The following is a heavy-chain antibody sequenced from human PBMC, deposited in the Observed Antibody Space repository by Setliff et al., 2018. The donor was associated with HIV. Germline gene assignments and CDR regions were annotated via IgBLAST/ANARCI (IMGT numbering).Heavy chain of an antibody. Sequence: GGSLRLSCAASGFTFSSYAMSWVRQVPGKGLEWVSYISSSSSSIYYADSVKGRFTISRDNAKNSLYLQMNSLRVEDTAVYYCARASNSFDIWGQGTMVTVSS. CDR3: ARASNSFDI. CDR1: GFTFSSYA. CDR2: ISSSSSSI. J-gene: IGHJ3*02. V-gene: IGHV3-48*01.